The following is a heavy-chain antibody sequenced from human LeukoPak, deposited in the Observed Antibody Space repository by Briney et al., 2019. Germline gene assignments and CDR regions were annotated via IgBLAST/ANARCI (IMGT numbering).Heavy chain of an antibody. CDR1: GGTFSSYA. D-gene: IGHD2-15*01. CDR3: ARTLYQTPHTAYFDY. V-gene: IGHV1-69*13. CDR2: IIPIFGTA. J-gene: IGHJ4*02. Sequence: GVSVKVSCKASGGTFSSYAISWVRQAPGQGLEWMGGIIPIFGTANYAQKFQGRVTITADESTSTAYMELSSLRSEDTAVYYCARTLYQTPHTAYFDYWGQGTLVTVSS.